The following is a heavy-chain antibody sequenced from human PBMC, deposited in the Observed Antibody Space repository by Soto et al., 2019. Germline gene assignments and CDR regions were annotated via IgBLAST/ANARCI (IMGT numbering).Heavy chain of an antibody. V-gene: IGHV3-23*01. D-gene: IGHD3-22*01. CDR2: IGGSGRTT. Sequence: PGRSLRLSGEASAFTFNNYAMSWDRQATGKGLEWVSGIGGSGRTTYYADSVKGRFTIPRDNSNNTLFLQMNSLRAEDTAVYYCAKSRYSDSSGDFYDYWGQGTLVTGSS. CDR1: AFTFNNYA. CDR3: AKSRYSDSSGDFYDY. J-gene: IGHJ4*02.